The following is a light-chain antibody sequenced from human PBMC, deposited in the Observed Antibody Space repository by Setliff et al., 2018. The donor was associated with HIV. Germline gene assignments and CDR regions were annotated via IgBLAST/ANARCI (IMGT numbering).Light chain of an antibody. Sequence: QSALAQPRSVSGSPGQSVTISCTGTTSDVGGYDFVSWYQHHPGKAPKLMIYDVIKRPSGVPDRCSGSKSGNTASLTISGLQAEDEADYYCCSYAGSHTFVFGTGTKVTV. CDR2: DVI. V-gene: IGLV2-11*01. CDR1: TSDVGGYDF. J-gene: IGLJ1*01. CDR3: CSYAGSHTFV.